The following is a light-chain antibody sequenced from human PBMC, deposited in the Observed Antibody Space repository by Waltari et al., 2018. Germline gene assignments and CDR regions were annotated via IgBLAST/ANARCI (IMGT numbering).Light chain of an antibody. CDR2: DVN. V-gene: IGLV2-14*03. J-gene: IGLJ2*01. CDR1: SSHIGGYNY. Sequence: QPALTQPASVSGFPGQSITISCSGTSSHIGGYNYVSWYQQYPGKAPKLMIYDVNKRPSGVSSRFSGSKSGNTASLTISGLQTEDEAIYYCSSYTSSRTPVIGGGTKVTVL. CDR3: SSYTSSRTPV.